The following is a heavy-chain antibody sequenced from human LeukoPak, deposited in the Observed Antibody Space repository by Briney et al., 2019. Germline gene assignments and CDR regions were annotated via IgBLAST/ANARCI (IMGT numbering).Heavy chain of an antibody. CDR1: GGSSSGYY. CDR3: ARGVEFSIAVAGRTYAFDI. J-gene: IGHJ3*02. V-gene: IGHV4-34*01. D-gene: IGHD6-19*01. CDR2: INHSGST. Sequence: SETLSLTCAVYGGSSSGYYWSWIRQPPGKGLEWIGEINHSGSTNYNPSLKSRVTISVDTSKNQCSLKLSSVTAADTAVYYCARGVEFSIAVAGRTYAFDIWGQGTMVTVSS.